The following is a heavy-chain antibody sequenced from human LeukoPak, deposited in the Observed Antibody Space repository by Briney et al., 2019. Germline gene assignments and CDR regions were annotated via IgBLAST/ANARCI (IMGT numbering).Heavy chain of an antibody. Sequence: SETLSLTCTVSGGSISSYXXXXXXXXXXXXXXXXGXXXYSXXTNYXPSLKSRVXXXXDTSKNQFSLKLSSVTAADTAVYYXARDPRYCSGGSCYSEVGWFDPWGQGTLVTVSS. J-gene: IGHJ5*02. V-gene: IGHV4-59*01. CDR2: XXYSXXT. CDR1: GGSISSYX. D-gene: IGHD2-15*01. CDR3: ARDPRYCSGGSCYSEVGWFDP.